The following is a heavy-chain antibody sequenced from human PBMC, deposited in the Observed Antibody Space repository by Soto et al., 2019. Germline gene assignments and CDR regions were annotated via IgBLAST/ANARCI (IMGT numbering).Heavy chain of an antibody. Sequence: QAQLEQAGSEVKKPGASMKVSCKASGYTFSGYYIHWVRQAPGQGLEWMGWMNLNSGDSKLAPRFQGWLSMTRDTSISTAYMAMSRLKPDDTAVYYCARGGGVISDTPNYYYGMEVWGPGTTVSVSS. J-gene: IGHJ6*02. CDR3: ARGGGVISDTPNYYYGMEV. CDR1: GYTFSGYY. CDR2: MNLNSGDS. D-gene: IGHD3-16*01. V-gene: IGHV1-2*04.